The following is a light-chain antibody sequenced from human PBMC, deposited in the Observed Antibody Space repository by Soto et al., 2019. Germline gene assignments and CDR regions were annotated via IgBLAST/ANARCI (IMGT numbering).Light chain of an antibody. V-gene: IGLV2-14*01. CDR2: EVS. CDR1: SSDVGAYNY. CDR3: CSYTSTSALYV. J-gene: IGLJ7*01. Sequence: QSALTQPASVSGSPGQSITISCTGTSSDVGAYNYVSWYQHHPGKAPKLIIYEVSNRPSGVSNRFSGSKSGNTASLTISGLQAEDEADYYCCSYTSTSALYVFGSGTQLTVL.